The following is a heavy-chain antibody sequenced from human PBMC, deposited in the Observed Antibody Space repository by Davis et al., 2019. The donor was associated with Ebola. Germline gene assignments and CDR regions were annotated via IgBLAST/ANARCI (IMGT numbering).Heavy chain of an antibody. J-gene: IGHJ6*02. D-gene: IGHD4-17*01. CDR2: IIPIFGTA. V-gene: IGHV1-69*06. CDR1: GYTFTSYY. CDR3: ARDRTTVTYYYGMDV. Sequence: SVKVSCKASGYTFTSYYMHWVRQAPGQGLEWMGGIIPIFGTANYAQKFQGRVTITADKSTSTAYMELSSLRSEDTAVYYCARDRTTVTYYYGMDVWGQGTTVTVSS.